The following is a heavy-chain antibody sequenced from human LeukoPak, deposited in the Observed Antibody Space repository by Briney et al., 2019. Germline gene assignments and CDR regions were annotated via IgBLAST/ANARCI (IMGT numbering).Heavy chain of an antibody. V-gene: IGHV3-11*01. CDR2: IKGIGQTT. CDR3: ARDGPPCSSRWSWVGS. Sequence: GGSLRLSCAASGFTFSDYYMSWIRQAPGKGLEWVSTIKGIGQTTYYADSLKGRFTISRDNPKTSLFLQMSSLRDEDTALYYCARDGPPCSSRWSWVGSWGQGTLVTVSS. CDR1: GFTFSDYY. J-gene: IGHJ5*02. D-gene: IGHD6-13*01.